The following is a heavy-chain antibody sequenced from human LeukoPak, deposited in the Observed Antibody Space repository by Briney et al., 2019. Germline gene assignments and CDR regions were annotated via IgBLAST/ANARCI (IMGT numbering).Heavy chain of an antibody. V-gene: IGHV1-69*01. J-gene: IGHJ4*02. CDR1: GGTFSSYA. Sequence: SVKVSCKASGGTFSSYAISWVRQAPGQGLEWMGGIIPIFGTANYAQKFQGRVTITADESTSTAYMELSSLRSEDTAVYYCARDGKKWELLRYWGQGTLVTVSS. CDR3: ARDGKKWELLRY. D-gene: IGHD1-26*01. CDR2: IIPIFGTA.